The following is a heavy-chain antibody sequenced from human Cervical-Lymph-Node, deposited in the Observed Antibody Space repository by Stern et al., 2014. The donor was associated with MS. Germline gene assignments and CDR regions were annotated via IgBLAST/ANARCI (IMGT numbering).Heavy chain of an antibody. CDR2: INPSSGDT. CDR3: ARAVGGTLNY. D-gene: IGHD6-19*01. CDR1: GYTFTDYY. J-gene: IGHJ4*02. V-gene: IGHV1-2*06. Sequence: QVQLVESGAEVEKPWASVNVSCEASGYTFTDYYIHWVLQHPGRELEWMGRINPSSGDTSYAQKLQGRVTMTRDTSMSTAYMELRTLRSDDTAVDDCARAVGGTLNYWGQGTLVTVSS.